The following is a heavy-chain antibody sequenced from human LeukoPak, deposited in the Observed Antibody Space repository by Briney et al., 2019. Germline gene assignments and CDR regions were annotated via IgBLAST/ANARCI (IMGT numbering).Heavy chain of an antibody. CDR2: VSYSGST. D-gene: IGHD5-12*01. CDR1: GDSISSYY. CDR3: ARSRASSTLVAFDC. Sequence: TSETLSLTCTVSGDSISSYYWSWIRQPPGKGLEWIGYVSYSGSTNYNPSLKSRVIISLDRSNNQFSLKLNSVTAADTAVYYCARSRASSTLVAFDCWGQGTLVTVSS. V-gene: IGHV4-59*08. J-gene: IGHJ4*02.